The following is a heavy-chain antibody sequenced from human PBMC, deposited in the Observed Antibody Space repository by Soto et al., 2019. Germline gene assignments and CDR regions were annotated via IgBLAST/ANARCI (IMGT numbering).Heavy chain of an antibody. D-gene: IGHD6-19*01. CDR2: ISWNSGSI. CDR3: AKDTLAVAGTRGTSDYYYYYMDV. CDR1: GFTFDDYA. J-gene: IGHJ6*03. Sequence: GGSLRLSCAASGFTFDDYAMHWVRQAPGKGLEWVSGISWNSGSIGYADSVKGRFTISRDNAKNSLYLQMNSLRAEDTALYYCAKDTLAVAGTRGTSDYYYYYMDVWGKGTTVTVSS. V-gene: IGHV3-9*01.